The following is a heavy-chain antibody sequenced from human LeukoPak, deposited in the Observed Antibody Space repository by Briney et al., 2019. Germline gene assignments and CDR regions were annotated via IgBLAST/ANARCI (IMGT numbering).Heavy chain of an antibody. CDR2: IDWDDDK. V-gene: IGHV2-70*01. J-gene: IGHJ4*02. Sequence: SGPAPVKPTQTLTLTCTFSGFSLSTSGMCVSWIRQPPGKALEWLALIDWDDDKYYSTSLKTRLTISKDTSKNQVVLTMTNMDPVDTATYYCARSKIAVAAFDYWGQGTLVTVSS. CDR1: GFSLSTSGMC. D-gene: IGHD6-19*01. CDR3: ARSKIAVAAFDY.